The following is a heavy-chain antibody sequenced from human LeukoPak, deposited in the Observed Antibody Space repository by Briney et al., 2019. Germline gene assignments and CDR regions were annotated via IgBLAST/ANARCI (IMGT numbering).Heavy chain of an antibody. J-gene: IGHJ6*02. CDR1: GFTFSSYG. CDR2: IRYDGSNK. V-gene: IGHV3-33*01. Sequence: GGSLRLSCAASGFTFSSYGMHWVRQAPGKGLEWVAVIRYDGSNKYYADSVKGRFTISRDNSKNTLYLQMNSLRAEDTAVYYCARVDYDILTGYPSGSYYGMDVWGQGTTVTVSS. CDR3: ARVDYDILTGYPSGSYYGMDV. D-gene: IGHD3-9*01.